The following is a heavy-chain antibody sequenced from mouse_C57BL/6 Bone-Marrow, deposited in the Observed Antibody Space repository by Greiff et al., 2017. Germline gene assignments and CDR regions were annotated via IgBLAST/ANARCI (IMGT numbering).Heavy chain of an antibody. D-gene: IGHD1-1*01. CDR2: IHPNSGSN. J-gene: IGHJ4*01. CDR1: GYTFTSYW. CDR3: ARGGAGKERYGSPDYYAIDY. Sequence: QVQLQQPGAELVKPGASVKLSCKASGYTFTSYWMHWVKQRPGQGLEWIGMIHPNSGSNNYNEKFKRKATLTVDKSSSTAYIQLSSLTSEDSAVYYCARGGAGKERYGSPDYYAIDYWGQGTSVTVSS. V-gene: IGHV1-64*01.